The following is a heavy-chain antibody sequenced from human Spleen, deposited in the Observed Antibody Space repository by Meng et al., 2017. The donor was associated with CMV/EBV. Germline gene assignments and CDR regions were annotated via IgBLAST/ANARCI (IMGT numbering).Heavy chain of an antibody. D-gene: IGHD3-10*01. CDR1: GFSLTTYG. Sequence: GGSLRLSCAASGFSLTTYGMHWVRQAPGKGLEWVSFIPYDGSNKHYADSVKGRFTISRDNSKNTLYLQMNSLRADDTAVYYCAMIRGVTTPFDYWGQGTLVTVSS. J-gene: IGHJ4*02. V-gene: IGHV3-30*02. CDR2: IPYDGSNK. CDR3: AMIRGVTTPFDY.